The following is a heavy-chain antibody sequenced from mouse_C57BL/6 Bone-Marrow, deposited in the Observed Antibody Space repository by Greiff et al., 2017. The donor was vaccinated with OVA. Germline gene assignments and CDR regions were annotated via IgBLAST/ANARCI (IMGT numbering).Heavy chain of an antibody. CDR2: IDPSDSYT. CDR1: GYTFTSYW. D-gene: IGHD2-4*01. J-gene: IGHJ3*01. V-gene: IGHV1-69*01. Sequence: VQLQQPGAELVMPGASVKLSCKASGYTFTSYWMHWVKQRPGQGLEWIGEIDPSDSYTNYNQKFKGKSTLTVDKSSSAAYMQLSSLTSEYSAVYYCARKGIYYDYPFAYWGQGTLVTVSA. CDR3: ARKGIYYDYPFAY.